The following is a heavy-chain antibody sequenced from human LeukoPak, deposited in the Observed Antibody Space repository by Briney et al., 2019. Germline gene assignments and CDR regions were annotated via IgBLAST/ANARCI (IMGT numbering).Heavy chain of an antibody. Sequence: GSLRLSCAASGFTFSSYGMHWVRQALGKGLEWVAMIWYDGSNTYYADSVKGRFTISRDNSKNTLFLQMDSLRAEDTAVYYCARDRSTTHFDYWGQGTLVTVSS. CDR3: ARDRSTTHFDY. CDR2: IWYDGSNT. D-gene: IGHD5/OR15-5a*01. V-gene: IGHV3-33*01. CDR1: GFTFSSYG. J-gene: IGHJ4*02.